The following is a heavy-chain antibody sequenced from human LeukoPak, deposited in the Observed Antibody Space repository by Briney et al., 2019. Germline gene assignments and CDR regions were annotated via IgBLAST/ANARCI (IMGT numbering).Heavy chain of an antibody. V-gene: IGHV4-39*01. Sequence: SETLSLTCTVSGGSIGSSNYYWAWIRQPPGKGLEWIGTIYYNEATQYNPSLKRRVTISVDTSKNQFSLKLTSVTASDAAIYYCARELRTPGVADPGACWGQGTLVTVSS. CDR3: ARELRTPGVADPGAC. J-gene: IGHJ4*02. CDR2: IYYNEAT. CDR1: GGSIGSSNYY. D-gene: IGHD6-19*01.